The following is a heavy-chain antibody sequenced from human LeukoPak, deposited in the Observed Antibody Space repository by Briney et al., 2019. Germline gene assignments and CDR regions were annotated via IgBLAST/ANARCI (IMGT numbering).Heavy chain of an antibody. CDR2: ISAYNGNT. CDR3: ARGQDIVLMVYASPMDV. CDR1: GYTFTSYG. V-gene: IGHV1-18*01. D-gene: IGHD2-8*01. Sequence: ASVKVSCKASGYTFTSYGISWVRQAPGQGLEWMGWISAYNGNTNYAQKLQGRVTMTTDTSTSTAYMKLRSLRSDDTAVYYCARGQDIVLMVYASPMDVWGQGTTVTVSS. J-gene: IGHJ6*02.